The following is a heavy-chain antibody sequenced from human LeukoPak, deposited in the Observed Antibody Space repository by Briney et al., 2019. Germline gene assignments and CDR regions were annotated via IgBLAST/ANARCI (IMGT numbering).Heavy chain of an antibody. V-gene: IGHV1-18*01. D-gene: IGHD1-1*01. CDR1: GYTFTSYD. CDR3: ARDQVWNDVVFDY. Sequence: ASVKVSCKASGYTFTSYDINWVRQATGQGLEWMGWISAYNGNTNYAQKLQGRVTMTTDTSTSTAYTELRSLRSDDTAVYYCARDQVWNDVVFDYWGQGTLVTVSS. J-gene: IGHJ4*02. CDR2: ISAYNGNT.